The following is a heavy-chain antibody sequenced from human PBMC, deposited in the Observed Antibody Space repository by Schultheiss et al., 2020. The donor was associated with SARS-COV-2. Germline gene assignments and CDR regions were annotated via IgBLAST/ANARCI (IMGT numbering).Heavy chain of an antibody. CDR1: GGSISNYY. CDR2: INHSGST. Sequence: GSLRLSCTVSGGSISNYYWSWIRQPPGKDLEWIGEINHSGSTNYNPSLKSRVTISVDTSKNQFSLKLSSVTAADTAVYYCARGRAGDSSIRSPVMDVWGQGTTVTVSS. V-gene: IGHV4-34*01. J-gene: IGHJ6*02. CDR3: ARGRAGDSSIRSPVMDV. D-gene: IGHD6-13*01.